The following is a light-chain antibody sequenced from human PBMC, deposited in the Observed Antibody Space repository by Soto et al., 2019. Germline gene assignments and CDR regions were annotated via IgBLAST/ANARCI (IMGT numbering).Light chain of an antibody. V-gene: IGLV2-23*02. CDR2: EVN. Sequence: QSALTQPASVSGSPGQSITISCTGTSNDVGGYNLVSWFQQHPGKAPKLMISEVNKRPSGVSNRFSGSKSANTASLTISGLQAEDGADYYCCSQVGGSSPQGVFGGGTKLTVL. CDR3: CSQVGGSSPQGV. CDR1: SNDVGGYNL. J-gene: IGLJ3*02.